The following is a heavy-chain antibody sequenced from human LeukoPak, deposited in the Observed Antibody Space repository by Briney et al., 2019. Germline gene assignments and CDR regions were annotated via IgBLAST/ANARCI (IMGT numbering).Heavy chain of an antibody. CDR2: IHYSGST. CDR3: ARMPDILTGLDP. V-gene: IGHV4-59*01. J-gene: IGHJ5*02. CDR1: GGSISSYY. Sequence: SETLSLTCTVSGGSISSYYWSWFRQPPGKGLEWIAYIHYSGSTNYNPSLKSRVSASVDTSKNQFSLKLSSVTAADTAVYYCARMPDILTGLDPWGQGTLVTVSS. D-gene: IGHD3-9*01.